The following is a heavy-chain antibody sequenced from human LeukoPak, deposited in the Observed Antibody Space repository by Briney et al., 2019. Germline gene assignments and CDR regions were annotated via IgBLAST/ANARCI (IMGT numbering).Heavy chain of an antibody. J-gene: IGHJ4*02. CDR1: GGTFSSYA. D-gene: IGHD6-6*01. CDR2: IIPILGIA. Sequence: ASVKVSCKASGGTFSSYAISWVRQAPGQGLEWMGRIIPILGIANYAQKFQGRVTITADKSTSTAYMELSSLRSEDTAVYYCARSSGIAARTYYFDYWGQGTLVTVSS. CDR3: ARSSGIAARTYYFDY. V-gene: IGHV1-69*04.